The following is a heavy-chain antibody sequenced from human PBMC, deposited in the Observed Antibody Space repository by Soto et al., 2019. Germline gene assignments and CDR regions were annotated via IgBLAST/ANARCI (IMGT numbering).Heavy chain of an antibody. CDR3: ARLYGSGYYSPDY. J-gene: IGHJ4*02. CDR2: IYYSRST. CDR1: GGSISSRSFF. V-gene: IGHV4-39*01. D-gene: IGHD3-22*01. Sequence: SETLSLTCTVSGGSISSRSFFWGWIRQPPGRGLEWIGSIYYSRSTYYNPSLKSRVTISADTSKSQFSLQLRSVTAADTAVYYCARLYGSGYYSPDYWGQGTLVTVSS.